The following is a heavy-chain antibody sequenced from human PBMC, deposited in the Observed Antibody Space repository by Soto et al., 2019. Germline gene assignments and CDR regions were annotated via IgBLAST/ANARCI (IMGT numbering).Heavy chain of an antibody. CDR2: ITGSGAGS. J-gene: IGHJ5*02. Sequence: EVQLLESGGGWLQPGGSRSLSCAASGFTFSSYAMNWVRQAPGKGLEWVSGITGSGAGSYYSDSVKGRFTISRDNSKNTLYLQMTSLRAEDTAVYYCAKAYSNSWPNDWFDPWGQGTLVTVSS. CDR3: AKAYSNSWPNDWFDP. V-gene: IGHV3-23*01. D-gene: IGHD6-13*01. CDR1: GFTFSSYA.